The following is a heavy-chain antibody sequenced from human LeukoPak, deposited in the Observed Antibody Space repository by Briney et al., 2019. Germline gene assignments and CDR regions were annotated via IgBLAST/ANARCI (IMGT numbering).Heavy chain of an antibody. CDR1: GFTFSSHS. J-gene: IGHJ4*02. CDR3: ARGGRGDY. V-gene: IGHV3-7*05. CDR2: IKQDGNDK. Sequence: GGSLRLSCVASGFTFSSHSMQWVRQAPGRGLEWVANIKQDGNDKHYVDSVKGRFTISRDNAKNSLYLQMNSLRVEDTAVYYCARGGRGDYWGQGTLVTVSS.